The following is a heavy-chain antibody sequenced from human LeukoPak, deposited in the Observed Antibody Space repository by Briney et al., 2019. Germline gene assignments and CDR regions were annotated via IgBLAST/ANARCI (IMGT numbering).Heavy chain of an antibody. V-gene: IGHV4-59*01. CDR1: GGSMNDYY. J-gene: IGHJ5*02. CDR3: ARDRYCIGGICYSGRIDP. Sequence: SETLSLTCTVSGGSMNDYYWSWIRQPPGKGLEWIGYMYYSGSTNYNPSLKSRVSISIDTSKNQFSLKLSSVTAADTAVYYCARDRYCIGGICYSGRIDPWGRGTLVTVSS. D-gene: IGHD2-15*01. CDR2: MYYSGST.